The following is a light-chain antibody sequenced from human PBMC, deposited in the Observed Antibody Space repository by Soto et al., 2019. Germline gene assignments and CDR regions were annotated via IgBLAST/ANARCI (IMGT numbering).Light chain of an antibody. J-gene: IGLJ3*02. V-gene: IGLV2-14*01. CDR1: SSDIGDYNY. Sequence: QSALTQPASVSGSPGQSITISCTGTSSDIGDYNYVSWYQQYPGKVPKLVFYDVSHRPSGVSKRFSGSKSGNTASLTISGLQAEDEADYYCSSSTTTTSLVVFGGGTKLTVL. CDR2: DVS. CDR3: SSSTTTTSLVV.